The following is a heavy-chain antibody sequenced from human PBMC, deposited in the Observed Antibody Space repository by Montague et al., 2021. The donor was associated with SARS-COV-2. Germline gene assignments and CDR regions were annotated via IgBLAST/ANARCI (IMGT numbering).Heavy chain of an antibody. D-gene: IGHD5-24*01. CDR1: GFTFDDYA. V-gene: IGHV3-9*01. CDR3: AKLPYERWLQSRKRRDAFDI. CDR2: ISWNSGSI. J-gene: IGHJ3*02. Sequence: SLRLSCAASGFTFDDYAMHWVRQAPGKGLEWVSGISWNSGSIGYADSVKGRFTISRDNAKNSLYLQMNSLRAEDTALYYCAKLPYERWLQSRKRRDAFDIWGQGTIVTVSS.